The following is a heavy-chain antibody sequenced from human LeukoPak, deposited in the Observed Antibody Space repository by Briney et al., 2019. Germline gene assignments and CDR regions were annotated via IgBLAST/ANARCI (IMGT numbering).Heavy chain of an antibody. CDR1: GYTFTGYY. Sequence: GASVKVSCKASGYTFTGYYMHWVRQAPGQGLEWMGWINPNSGGTNYAQKFQGRVTMTRDTSTSTVYMELSSLRSEDTAVYYCARDPGYFDYWGQGTLVTVSS. CDR2: INPNSGGT. J-gene: IGHJ4*02. CDR3: ARDPGYFDY. V-gene: IGHV1-2*02.